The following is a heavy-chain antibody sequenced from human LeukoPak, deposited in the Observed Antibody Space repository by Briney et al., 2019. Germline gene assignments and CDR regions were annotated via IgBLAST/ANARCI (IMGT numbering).Heavy chain of an antibody. CDR2: ISSSSTI. V-gene: IGHV3-48*01. Sequence: GGSLRLSCAASGFTFGSYSMNWVHQAPGKGLEWVSYISSSSTIYYADSVKGRFTISRDNAKNSLYLQMNSLRAEDTAVYYCARDRGFYGSWGQGTLVTVSS. CDR1: GFTFGSYS. CDR3: ARDRGFYGS. D-gene: IGHD3-3*01. J-gene: IGHJ4*02.